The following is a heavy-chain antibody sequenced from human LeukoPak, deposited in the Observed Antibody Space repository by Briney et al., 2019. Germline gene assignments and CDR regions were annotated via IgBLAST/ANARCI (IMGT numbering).Heavy chain of an antibody. CDR2: IKSDGSTT. CDR1: GFTFSGYY. Sequence: GGSLRLSCAASGFTFSGYYMHWVRQAPGKGLVWVSRIKSDGSTTNYADSVKGRFTISRDNAKNTLYLQMNSLRAEDTAVYYCVRVAPLDNSGPTWGQGTLVTASS. J-gene: IGHJ5*02. V-gene: IGHV3-74*01. CDR3: VRVAPLDNSGPT. D-gene: IGHD3-22*01.